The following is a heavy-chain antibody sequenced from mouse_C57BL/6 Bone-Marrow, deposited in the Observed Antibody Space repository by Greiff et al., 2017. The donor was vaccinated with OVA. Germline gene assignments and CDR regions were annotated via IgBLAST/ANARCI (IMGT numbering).Heavy chain of an antibody. V-gene: IGHV1-15*01. J-gene: IGHJ2*01. Sequence: LQQSGAELVRPGASVTLSCKASGYTFTDYEMHWVKQTPVHGLEWIGAIDPETGGTAYNQKFKGKAILTADKSSSTAYMELRSLTSEDSAVYYCTSAYYYGSSYVHYFDYWGQGTTLTVSS. CDR3: TSAYYYGSSYVHYFDY. D-gene: IGHD1-1*01. CDR2: IDPETGGT. CDR1: GYTFTDYE.